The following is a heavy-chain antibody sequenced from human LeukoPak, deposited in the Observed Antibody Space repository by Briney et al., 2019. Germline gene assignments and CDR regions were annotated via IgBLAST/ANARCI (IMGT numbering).Heavy chain of an antibody. Sequence: PSETLSLTCTVSGGSISSYYWSWIRQPPGKGLEWIGYIYYSGSTNYNPSLKSRVTISVDTSKNQFSLKLSSVTAADTAVYYCARHERSIAVAGSFDFWGQGTLVTVSS. V-gene: IGHV4-59*01. D-gene: IGHD6-19*01. CDR2: IYYSGST. CDR1: GGSISSYY. J-gene: IGHJ4*02. CDR3: ARHERSIAVAGSFDF.